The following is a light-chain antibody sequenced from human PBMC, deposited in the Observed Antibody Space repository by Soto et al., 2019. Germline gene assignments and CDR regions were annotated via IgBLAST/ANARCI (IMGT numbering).Light chain of an antibody. CDR3: HQFNTYSRT. CDR1: QSIVNW. J-gene: IGKJ1*01. Sequence: DIQMTQSPSTLSASVGDRVTITCRASQSIVNWLAWYQQKPGKAPKLLIYKASTLQSGVPSRFSGSGSGTAFTLTISSLQPDDFATYYCHQFNTYSRTFGQRTKVEIK. CDR2: KAS. V-gene: IGKV1-5*03.